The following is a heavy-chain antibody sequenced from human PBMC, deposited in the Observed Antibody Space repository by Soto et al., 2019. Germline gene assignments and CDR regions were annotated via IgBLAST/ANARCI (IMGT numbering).Heavy chain of an antibody. J-gene: IGHJ5*02. CDR2: IHHSGST. CDR3: ARSGLGTAMVGDKNWFDP. V-gene: IGHV4-4*02. Sequence: SETLSLTCAVSGGSISSSNWWSWVRQPPGKGLEWIGEIHHSGSTNYNPSLKSRVTISVDKSKNQFSLKLSSVTAADTAVYYCARSGLGTAMVGDKNWFDPWGQGTLVTVSS. CDR1: GGSISSSNW. D-gene: IGHD5-18*01.